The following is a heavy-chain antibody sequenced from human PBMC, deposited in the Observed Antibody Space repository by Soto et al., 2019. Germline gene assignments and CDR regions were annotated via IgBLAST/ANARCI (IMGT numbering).Heavy chain of an antibody. CDR3: AGPGNKQ. J-gene: IGHJ4*02. CDR1: GYTFTSYN. CDR2: MNPNSGNT. V-gene: IGHV1-8*01. Sequence: QVQLVQSGAEVKKPGASVKVSCKASGYTFTSYNINWVRQATGQGLEWMGWMNPNSGNTGYAQKFQGRVTMTRDTSISTAYMELRSLTSEDTAVYSCAGPGNKQWGQGTLVTVSS.